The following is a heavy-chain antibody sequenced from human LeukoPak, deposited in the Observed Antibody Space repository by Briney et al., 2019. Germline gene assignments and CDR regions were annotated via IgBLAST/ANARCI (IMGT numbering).Heavy chain of an antibody. D-gene: IGHD3-3*01. V-gene: IGHV1-69*05. J-gene: IGHJ6*03. CDR2: IIPIFGTA. CDR3: ARVTFWSGYYTGLGYYYMDV. Sequence: SVKVSCKASGGTFSSYAISWVRQAPGQGLEWMGGIIPIFGTANYAQKFQGRVTITTDESTSTAYMELSSLRPEDTAVYYCARVTFWSGYYTGLGYYYMDVWGKGTTVTVSS. CDR1: GGTFSSYA.